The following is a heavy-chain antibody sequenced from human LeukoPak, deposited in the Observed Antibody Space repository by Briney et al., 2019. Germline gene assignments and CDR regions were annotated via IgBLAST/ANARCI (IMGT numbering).Heavy chain of an antibody. CDR1: GGSISNAGYY. J-gene: IGHJ4*02. D-gene: IGHD3-3*01. Sequence: SQTLSLTCTVSGGSISNAGYYWNWIRQHPEKGLEWIGHIYYSGSTYYNPSLKSRVTISVDTSKNQFSLKLSSVTAADTAVYYCARSRRRDFWSGYPHYFDYWGQGTLVTVSS. CDR2: IYYSGST. V-gene: IGHV4-31*03. CDR3: ARSRRRDFWSGYPHYFDY.